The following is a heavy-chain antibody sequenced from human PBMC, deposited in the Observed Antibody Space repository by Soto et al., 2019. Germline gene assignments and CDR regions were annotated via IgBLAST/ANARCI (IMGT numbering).Heavy chain of an antibody. CDR1: GVSISSYF. D-gene: IGHD6-25*01. CDR3: ARIGGYHGPLDY. Sequence: SETLSHKCSVSGVSISSYFWSWIRQAPGRGLEWIGYTYHRGSTNYSPSLKSRVAISLDTSENQFSLKVNSVTAADTAVYYCARIGGYHGPLDYWGQGNPVTVSS. CDR2: TYHRGST. V-gene: IGHV4-59*01. J-gene: IGHJ4*02.